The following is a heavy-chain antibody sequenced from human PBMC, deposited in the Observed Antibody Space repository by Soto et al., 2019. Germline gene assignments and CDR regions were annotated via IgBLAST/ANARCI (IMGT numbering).Heavy chain of an antibody. J-gene: IGHJ4*02. D-gene: IGHD5-12*01. CDR1: GFTFSSYG. V-gene: IGHV3-33*01. CDR3: ARDGEMATNTFDY. CDR2: IWYDGSNK. Sequence: SGGSLRLSCAASGFTFSSYGMHWVRQAPGKGLEWVAVIWYDGSNKYYADSVKGRFTISRDNSKNTLYLQMNSLRAEDTAVYYCARDGEMATNTFDYWGQGTLVTVSS.